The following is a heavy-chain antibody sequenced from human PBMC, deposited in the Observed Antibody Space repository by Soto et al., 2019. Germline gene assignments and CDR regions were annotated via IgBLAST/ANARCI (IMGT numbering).Heavy chain of an antibody. D-gene: IGHD2-2*02. CDR2: IYSSGST. Sequence: PSETLSLTCTVSGGSISSYYWSWIRQPPGKGLEWIGYIYSSGSTNCNPSLKSRVTISVDTSKNQFSLKLSSVTAADTAVYYCARHVATILDYWGQGTLVTVPQ. J-gene: IGHJ4*02. V-gene: IGHV4-59*08. CDR1: GGSISSYY. CDR3: ARHVATILDY.